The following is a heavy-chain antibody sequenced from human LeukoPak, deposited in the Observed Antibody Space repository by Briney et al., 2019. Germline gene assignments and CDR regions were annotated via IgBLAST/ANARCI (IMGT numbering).Heavy chain of an antibody. CDR3: ARRRMVAALMNWYFDL. CDR1: GFTVSSNY. D-gene: IGHD2-15*01. CDR2: IYSGGST. Sequence: PGGSLRLSCAASGFTVSSNYMSWVRQAPGKGLDWVSIIYSGGSTFYAVSVKGRFTISRDNSKNTLYLQMNSLRAEDTAVYYCARRRMVAALMNWYFDLWGRGTRVTVSS. J-gene: IGHJ2*01. V-gene: IGHV3-66*02.